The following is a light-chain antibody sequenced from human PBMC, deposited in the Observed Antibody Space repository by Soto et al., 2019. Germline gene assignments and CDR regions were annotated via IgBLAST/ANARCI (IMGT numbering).Light chain of an antibody. CDR3: QQYHPTPAST. CDR2: WAS. CDR1: QSVLSSSNNKND. V-gene: IGKV4-1*01. J-gene: IGKJ5*01. Sequence: DIVMTQSPDSLAVSLGERAAINCKSSQSVLSSSNNKNDLAWYQQKPGQPPKLLIYWASTRESGVPDRFSGSGSGKDLPLTVSRLQTEDVAVYYCQQYHPTPASTFGQGKRLEL.